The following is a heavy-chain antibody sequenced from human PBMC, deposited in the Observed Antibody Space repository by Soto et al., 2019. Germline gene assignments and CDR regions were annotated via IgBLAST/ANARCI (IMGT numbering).Heavy chain of an antibody. D-gene: IGHD3-16*01. CDR3: AQMSLRRTFDY. V-gene: IGHV2-5*02. J-gene: IGHJ4*02. Sequence: SGPTLVNPPQTLTLTCTFSGFSLSTSGVGVGWIRQPPGKALEWLALIYWDDDKRYSPSLKSRLTITKDTSKNQVLLRMTNMDPVDKAKYSCAQMSLRRTFDYWGQGTLVTVSS. CDR2: IYWDDDK. CDR1: GFSLSTSGVG.